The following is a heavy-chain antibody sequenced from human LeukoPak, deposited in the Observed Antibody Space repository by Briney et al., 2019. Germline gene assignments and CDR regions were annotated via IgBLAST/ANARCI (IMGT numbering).Heavy chain of an antibody. J-gene: IGHJ6*02. CDR3: ARPAGTYDYSYGMDV. CDR2: ISGSGDKT. D-gene: IGHD6-19*01. CDR1: GFAFRTYA. Sequence: GESLRLSCAASGFAFRTYAMSWVRQAPGKGLEGVSAISGSGDKTFYAESVRGRFTISRDNSKNTLYLQMNSLRAEDTAVYYCARPAGTYDYSYGMDVWGQGTTVTVSS. V-gene: IGHV3-23*01.